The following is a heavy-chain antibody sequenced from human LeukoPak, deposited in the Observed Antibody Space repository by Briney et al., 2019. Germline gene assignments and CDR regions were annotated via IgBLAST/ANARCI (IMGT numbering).Heavy chain of an antibody. CDR3: ARDSSGWYARFQY. J-gene: IGHJ4*02. CDR2: ISYDGSNK. D-gene: IGHD6-19*01. V-gene: IGHV3-30*03. Sequence: PGRSLRLSCAASGFTFSSYGMHWVRQAPGKGLEWVAVISYDGSNKYHGDSVKGRFTISRDNSKNTLYLQMNSLRAEDTAVYYCARDSSGWYARFQYWGQGTLVTVSS. CDR1: GFTFSSYG.